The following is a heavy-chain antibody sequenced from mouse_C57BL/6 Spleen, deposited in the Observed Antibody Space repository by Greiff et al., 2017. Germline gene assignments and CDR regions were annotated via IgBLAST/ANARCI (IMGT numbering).Heavy chain of an antibody. V-gene: IGHV2-5*01. D-gene: IGHD1-1*01. CDR1: GFSLTSYG. CDR2: IWRGGST. J-gene: IGHJ1*03. Sequence: VKLMESGPGLVQPSQSLSITCTVSGFSLTSYGVHWVRQSPGKGLEWLGVIWRGGSTDYNAAFMSRLSITKDNSKSQVFFKMNSLQADDTAIYYCAKNYYYGSSGYFDVWGTGTTVTVSS. CDR3: AKNYYYGSSGYFDV.